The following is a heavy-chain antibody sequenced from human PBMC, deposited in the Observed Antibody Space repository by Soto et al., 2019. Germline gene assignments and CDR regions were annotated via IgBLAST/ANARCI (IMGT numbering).Heavy chain of an antibody. CDR3: ARDLLVLAAAGIVVGMDV. CDR2: IIPIFGTA. D-gene: IGHD6-13*01. V-gene: IGHV1-69*13. CDR1: GGTFSSYA. Sequence: SVKVSCKASGGTFSSYAISWVRQAPGQGLEWMGGIIPIFGTANYAQKFQGRVTITADESTSTAYMELSSLRSEDTAVYYCARDLLVLAAAGIVVGMDVWGQGTTVTVAS. J-gene: IGHJ6*02.